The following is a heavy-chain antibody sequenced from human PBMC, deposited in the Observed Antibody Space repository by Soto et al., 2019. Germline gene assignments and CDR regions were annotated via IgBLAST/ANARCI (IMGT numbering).Heavy chain of an antibody. Sequence: QVQLQESGPGLVKPSGTLSLTCAVSGGSISSSDWWSWVRQPPGKGLEWIGKIYHSGNTNYNPSLKSRVSISVDTSQNQFFLKLTHVTAADTAVYYCARETPYSSSWDNYFDSWGQGSLVTVSS. V-gene: IGHV4-4*02. D-gene: IGHD6-13*01. CDR2: IYHSGNT. CDR3: ARETPYSSSWDNYFDS. CDR1: GGSISSSDW. J-gene: IGHJ4*02.